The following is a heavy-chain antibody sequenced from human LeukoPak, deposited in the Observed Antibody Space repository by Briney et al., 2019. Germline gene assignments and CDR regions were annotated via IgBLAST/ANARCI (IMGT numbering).Heavy chain of an antibody. D-gene: IGHD6-6*01. V-gene: IGHV3-66*01. CDR1: GFTVSSNY. CDR2: IYSGGST. CDR3: ARAYSSSFNFDY. Sequence: GGSLRLSCAASGFTVSSNYMSWVRQAPGKGLEWVSVIYSGGSTYYADSVKGRFTISRDNSKNTLYLQMNSLRAEDTAVYYCARAYSSSFNFDYWGQGTLVTVPS. J-gene: IGHJ4*02.